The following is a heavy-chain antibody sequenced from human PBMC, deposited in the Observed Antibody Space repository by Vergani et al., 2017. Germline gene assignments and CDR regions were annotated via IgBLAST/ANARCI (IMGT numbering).Heavy chain of an antibody. CDR3: ARDLEVWSTRYYYGMDV. CDR2: ISAYNGNT. Sequence: QVQLVQSGAEVKKPGASVKVSCKASGYTFTSYGISWVRQAPGQGLEWMGWISAYNGNTNYAQKLQGRVTMTTDTSTSTAYMELRSLRSDDTAVYYCARDLEVWSTRYYYGMDVWGQGTTVTVSS. D-gene: IGHD2-8*02. V-gene: IGHV1-18*01. CDR1: GYTFTSYG. J-gene: IGHJ6*02.